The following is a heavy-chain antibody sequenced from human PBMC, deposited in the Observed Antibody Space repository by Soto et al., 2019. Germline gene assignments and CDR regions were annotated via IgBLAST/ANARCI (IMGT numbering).Heavy chain of an antibody. Sequence: SVKVSCKASGGSLSTNPISWVRQAPGQGLEWMGGTGSGTGPGNHAQKFQGRLTVTADKSTSTVHMELTNLSSEDTAVYYCARRDSGGFYRFFDSWGQGTLVTVSS. CDR2: TGSGTGPG. D-gene: IGHD2-15*01. J-gene: IGHJ4*02. V-gene: IGHV1-69*06. CDR1: GGSLSTNP. CDR3: ARRDSGGFYRFFDS.